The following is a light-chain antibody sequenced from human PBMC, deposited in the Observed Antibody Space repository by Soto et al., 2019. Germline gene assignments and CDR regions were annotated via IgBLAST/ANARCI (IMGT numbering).Light chain of an antibody. CDR3: QQSYNPPLT. J-gene: IGKJ4*01. V-gene: IGKV1-39*01. CDR2: AAS. Sequence: NWYQQTRGKAPNLLSYAASSLQSGVPSRFSGSGSGTHFTLTISSLKPEDFATYHCQQSYNPPLTFGGGTKVDIK.